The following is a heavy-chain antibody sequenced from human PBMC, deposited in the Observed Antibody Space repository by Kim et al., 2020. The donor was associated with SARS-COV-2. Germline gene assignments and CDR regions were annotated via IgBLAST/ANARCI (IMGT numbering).Heavy chain of an antibody. J-gene: IGHJ4*02. V-gene: IGHV3-23*01. D-gene: IGHD1-1*01. Sequence: GGTTHSADSVKVRFTISIDNTKNTLYLQLNSRTADDTGVYYGAKEIRPNDYWGQGTLVTVSS. CDR3: AKEIRPNDY. CDR2: GGTT.